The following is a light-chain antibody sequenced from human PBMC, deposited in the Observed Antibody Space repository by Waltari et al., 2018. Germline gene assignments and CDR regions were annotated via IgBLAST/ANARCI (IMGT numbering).Light chain of an antibody. V-gene: IGLV2-14*03. CDR2: HVN. Sequence: QSALTQPASVSGSPGQSITISCTGTSSDIGVSNYVSWYQQHPGKAPKLLIYHVNTCPSGFSNRFSCSKSGNTASLTVSGLQAEDESDYYCSSYTTTNSLEVIFGTGTKLTVL. J-gene: IGLJ2*01. CDR1: SSDIGVSNY. CDR3: SSYTTTNSLEVI.